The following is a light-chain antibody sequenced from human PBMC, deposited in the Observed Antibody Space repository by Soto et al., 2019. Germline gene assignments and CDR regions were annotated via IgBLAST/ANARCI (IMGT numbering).Light chain of an antibody. Sequence: EIVLTQSPGTLSLSPGERATLSCKAGQSVSSSYLAWYQQKPGQAPRLLIYDTSSRATGIPDRFSGSGSGTDFTLAINRLEPEDFAVYYCQQCGSSPSFGQGTKVELK. CDR1: QSVSSSY. J-gene: IGKJ1*01. V-gene: IGKV3-20*01. CDR2: DTS. CDR3: QQCGSSPS.